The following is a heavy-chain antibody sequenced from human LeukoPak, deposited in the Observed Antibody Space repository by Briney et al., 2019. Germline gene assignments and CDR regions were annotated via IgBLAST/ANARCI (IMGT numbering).Heavy chain of an antibody. D-gene: IGHD1-26*01. CDR2: IKLDGSEK. CDR1: GFTFGKYW. Sequence: PGGSLRLSCVASGFTFGKYWMSWVRQAPGKGLEWVANIKLDGSEKNYVDSVKGRFTISRDNAKNSLYLQMNSLRDEDTAVYYCARNNGGSYYPHFDFWGQGTLVTVSS. J-gene: IGHJ4*02. V-gene: IGHV3-7*01. CDR3: ARNNGGSYYPHFDF.